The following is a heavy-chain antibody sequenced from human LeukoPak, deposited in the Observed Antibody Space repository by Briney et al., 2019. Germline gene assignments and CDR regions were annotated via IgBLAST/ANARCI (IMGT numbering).Heavy chain of an antibody. Sequence: SETLSLTCTVSGGSISSSSYYWGWIRQPPGKGLEWIGSIYYSGSTYYNPSLKSRVTISVDTSKNQFSLKLSSVTAADTAVYYCARRPKGSSGWPINYWYFDLWGRGTLVTVSS. V-gene: IGHV4-39*01. D-gene: IGHD6-19*01. CDR2: IYYSGST. CDR1: GGSISSSSYY. CDR3: ARRPKGSSGWPINYWYFDL. J-gene: IGHJ2*01.